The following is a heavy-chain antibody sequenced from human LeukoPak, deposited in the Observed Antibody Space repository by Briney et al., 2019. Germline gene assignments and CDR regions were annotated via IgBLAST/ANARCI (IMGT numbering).Heavy chain of an antibody. D-gene: IGHD6-19*01. J-gene: IGHJ4*02. Sequence: GGSLRLSCAASGFTFSRYWMSWVRQGPGKGLEWVANIRPDGSDKYYVDSVKGRFTVSRDNAKNSLYLQMNSLRGEDTAVYYCARVEQYFDSSGWCDYWGQGTLVSVSS. V-gene: IGHV3-7*04. CDR3: ARVEQYFDSSGWCDY. CDR1: GFTFSRYW. CDR2: IRPDGSDK.